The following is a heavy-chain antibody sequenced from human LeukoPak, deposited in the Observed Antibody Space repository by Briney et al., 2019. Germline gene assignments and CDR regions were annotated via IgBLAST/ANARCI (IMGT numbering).Heavy chain of an antibody. V-gene: IGHV4-34*01. CDR1: GGSFSGYY. CDR2: INHSGST. J-gene: IGHJ4*02. D-gene: IGHD3-22*01. Sequence: SETLSLTCAVYGGSFSGYYWGWIRQPPGKGLEWIGEINHSGSTNYNPSLKSRVTISVDTSKNQFSLKLSSVTAADTAVYYCARSLLGGYYFDYWGQGTLVTVSS. CDR3: ARSLLGGYYFDY.